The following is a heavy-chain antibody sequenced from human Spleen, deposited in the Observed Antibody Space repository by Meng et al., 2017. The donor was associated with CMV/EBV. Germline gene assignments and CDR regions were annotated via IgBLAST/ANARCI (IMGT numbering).Heavy chain of an antibody. CDR1: GFTFTSYA. CDR2: ISYDGSNK. V-gene: IGHV3-30*04. D-gene: IGHD3-10*02. CDR3: ARDVRAGDLDN. J-gene: IGHJ4*02. Sequence: GGSLRLSCAASGFTFTSYAMHWVRQAPGKGLEWVAVISYDGSNKYYADAVKGRFTISRDNSKNTLYLQMNSLRAEDTAVYYCARDVRAGDLDNWGQGTLVTVSS.